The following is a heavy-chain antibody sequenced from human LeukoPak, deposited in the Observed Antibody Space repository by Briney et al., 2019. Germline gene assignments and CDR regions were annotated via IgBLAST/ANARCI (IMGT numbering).Heavy chain of an antibody. V-gene: IGHV1-69*05. J-gene: IGHJ5*02. Sequence: ASVKVSCKASGGTFSSYAISWLRQAPGQGLEWMGGIIPIFGTANYAQKFQGRVTITTDESTSTAYMELSSLRSEDTAVYYCARDGGGYCSSTSCYKGENWFDPWGQGTLVTVSS. CDR1: GGTFSSYA. D-gene: IGHD2-2*02. CDR2: IIPIFGTA. CDR3: ARDGGGYCSSTSCYKGENWFDP.